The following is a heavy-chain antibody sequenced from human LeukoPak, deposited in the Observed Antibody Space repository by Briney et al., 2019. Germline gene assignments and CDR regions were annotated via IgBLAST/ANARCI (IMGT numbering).Heavy chain of an antibody. CDR1: GYTFATYA. V-gene: IGHV7-4-1*02. CDR2: INTDTGNP. D-gene: IGHD1-7*01. Sequence: ASMKVSCKASGYTFATYAMNWVRQAPGQGLEWMGWINTDTGNPTYAQGFTGRFVFSLDTSVSTAYLQISSLKAEDTAVYYCATQAKWNYFSWGQGTLVTVSS. CDR3: ATQAKWNYFS. J-gene: IGHJ5*02.